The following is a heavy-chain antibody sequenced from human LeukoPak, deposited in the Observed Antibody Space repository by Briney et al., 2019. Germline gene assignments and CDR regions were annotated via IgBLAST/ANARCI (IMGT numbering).Heavy chain of an antibody. CDR1: GGSISSGGYY. CDR2: IYHSGST. Sequence: SETLSLTCTVSGGSISSGGYYWSWIRQPPGKGLEWIGYIYHSGSTYYIPSLKSRVTISVDRSKNQFSLKLSSVTAADTAVYYCARDGRRGYDFWSGYSDAFDIWGQGTMVTVSS. CDR3: ARDGRRGYDFWSGYSDAFDI. J-gene: IGHJ3*02. D-gene: IGHD3-3*01. V-gene: IGHV4-30-2*01.